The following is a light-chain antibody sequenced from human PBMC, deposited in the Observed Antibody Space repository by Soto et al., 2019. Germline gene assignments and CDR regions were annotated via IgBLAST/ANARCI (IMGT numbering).Light chain of an antibody. CDR2: EVS. V-gene: IGLV2-23*02. CDR3: SSYAGSSTFGYV. J-gene: IGLJ1*01. Sequence: QSVLTQPASVSGSPGQSITISCTGTSSDVGSYNLVSWYQQHPGKALKLMIYEVSKRPSGVSNRFSGSKSGNTASLTISGLQAEDEADYYCSSYAGSSTFGYVFGTGTKVTVL. CDR1: SSDVGSYNL.